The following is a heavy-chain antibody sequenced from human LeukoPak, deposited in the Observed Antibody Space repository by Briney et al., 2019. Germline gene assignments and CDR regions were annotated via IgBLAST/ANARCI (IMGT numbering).Heavy chain of an antibody. CDR2: INPNSGGT. CDR3: ARADDSGGYRFGDALDI. V-gene: IGHV1-2*02. D-gene: IGHD3-22*01. J-gene: IGHJ3*02. Sequence: GASVKVSCKASGYTFTGYYMHWVRQAPGQGLEWMGWINPNSGGTNYAQKFQGRVTMTRDTSISTAYMELRRMRSDDTAVYYCARADDSGGYRFGDALDIWGQGTMVTVSS. CDR1: GYTFTGYY.